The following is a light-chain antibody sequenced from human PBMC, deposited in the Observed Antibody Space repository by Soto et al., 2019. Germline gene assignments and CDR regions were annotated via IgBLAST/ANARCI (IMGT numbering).Light chain of an antibody. CDR1: SSNIGNNF. CDR2: ETN. V-gene: IGLV1-51*02. Sequence: QSVLTQPPSVSAAPGQKVTISCSGSSSNIGNNFVSWYQQFPATAPKLLIYETNHRPSGIPDRISGSKSGTSATLGITGLHPGDEADYYCGAWDGSLSAVVFGGGTKLTVL. J-gene: IGLJ2*01. CDR3: GAWDGSLSAVV.